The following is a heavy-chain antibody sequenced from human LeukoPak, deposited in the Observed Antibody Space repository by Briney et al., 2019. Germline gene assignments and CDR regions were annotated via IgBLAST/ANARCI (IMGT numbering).Heavy chain of an antibody. V-gene: IGHV3-33*01. D-gene: IGHD3-22*01. J-gene: IGHJ4*02. Sequence: GRSLRLSYAASGFTFSSYGMHWVRQAPGKGLEWVAVIWYDGSNKYYADSVKGRFTISRDNSKNTLYLQMNSLRAEDTAVYYCARIAYYYDSSGPFDYWGQGTLVTVSS. CDR1: GFTFSSYG. CDR3: ARIAYYYDSSGPFDY. CDR2: IWYDGSNK.